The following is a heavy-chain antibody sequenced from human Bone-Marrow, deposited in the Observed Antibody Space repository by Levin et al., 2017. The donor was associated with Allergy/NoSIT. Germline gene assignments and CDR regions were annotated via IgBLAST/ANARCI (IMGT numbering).Heavy chain of an antibody. CDR1: GFSFRDYD. V-gene: IGHV3-30*04. D-gene: IGHD6-19*01. CDR3: ARDFRWLVDY. J-gene: IGHJ4*02. CDR2: IAKDEVTT. Sequence: GGSLRLSCAASGFSFRDYDMHWVRQIPGEGPEWVAYIAKDEVTTHYADSVKGRFTLSRDNSKATVVLQMNSLRPDDSAIYYCARDFRWLVDYWGQGTLVTVSS.